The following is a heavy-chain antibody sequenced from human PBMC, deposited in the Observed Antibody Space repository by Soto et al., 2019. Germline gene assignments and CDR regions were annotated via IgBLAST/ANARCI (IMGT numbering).Heavy chain of an antibody. Sequence: EVQLVESGGGLVQPGGSLRLSCAASGFSLRGYSMSWVRQAPGKGLEWISYINDFKSIHAKSVKGRFTMSRDNAKNSVYLQMNSLGEDDTAVYYCARGAGYGDYGGYWGQGTLVTVSS. CDR3: ARGAGYGDYGGY. D-gene: IGHD4-17*01. CDR1: GFSLRGYS. CDR2: INDFKSI. J-gene: IGHJ4*02. V-gene: IGHV3-48*02.